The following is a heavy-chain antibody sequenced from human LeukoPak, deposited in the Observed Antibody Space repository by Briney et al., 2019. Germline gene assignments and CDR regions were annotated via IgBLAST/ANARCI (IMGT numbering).Heavy chain of an antibody. D-gene: IGHD6-13*01. V-gene: IGHV3-30-3*01. CDR3: ARVWRGVAAAGTDY. J-gene: IGHJ4*02. CDR1: GGTFSSYA. Sequence: SCKASGGTFSSYAMHWVRQAPGKGLEWVAVISYDGSNKYYADSVKGRFTISRDNSKNTLYLQMNSLRAEDTAVYYCARVWRGVAAAGTDYWGQGTLVTVSS. CDR2: ISYDGSNK.